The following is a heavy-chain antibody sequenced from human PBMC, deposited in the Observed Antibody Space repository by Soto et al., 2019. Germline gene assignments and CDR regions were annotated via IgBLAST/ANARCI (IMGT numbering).Heavy chain of an antibody. Sequence: EVQLLESGGXLXQPGRSLRLSCAASGFTFSGYAMSWVRRAPGKGLEWVSVIHGGGNSACYADSVKGRFTISRDNSKNTLYLQMSSLGGEDTAVYYCAKNRSRVTTSWHFDYWSQETLVTVSS. CDR2: IHGGGNSA. D-gene: IGHD4-17*01. CDR1: GFTFSGYA. CDR3: AKNRSRVTTSWHFDY. V-gene: IGHV3-23*01. J-gene: IGHJ4*02.